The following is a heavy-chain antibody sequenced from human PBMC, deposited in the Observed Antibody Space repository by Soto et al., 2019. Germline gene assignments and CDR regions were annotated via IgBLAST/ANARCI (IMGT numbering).Heavy chain of an antibody. CDR2: IKSKTDGGTT. CDR3: TTVWNDYIWGSYRPGRFDY. V-gene: IGHV3-15*01. CDR1: GFTFSNAW. Sequence: GGSLRLSCAASGFTFSNAWMSWVRQAPGKGLEWVGRIKSKTDGGTTDYAAPVKGRFTISRDDSKNTLYLQMNSLKTEDTAVYYCTTVWNDYIWGSYRPGRFDYWGQGAQVTVSS. J-gene: IGHJ4*02. D-gene: IGHD3-16*02.